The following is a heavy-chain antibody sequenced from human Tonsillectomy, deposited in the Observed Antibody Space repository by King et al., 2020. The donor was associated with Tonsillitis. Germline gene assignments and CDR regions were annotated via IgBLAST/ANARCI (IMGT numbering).Heavy chain of an antibody. Sequence: QLVQSGGGLVQPGRSLRLSCAASGFTFDDYAMHWVRQAPGKGLEWVSGISWNSGSIVYADSVKGRFTISRDNAKNSLYLQMNSLRAEDTALYYCAKDFCSGGSCYFVDYWGQGTLVTVSS. D-gene: IGHD2-15*01. CDR2: ISWNSGSI. V-gene: IGHV3-9*01. J-gene: IGHJ4*02. CDR3: AKDFCSGGSCYFVDY. CDR1: GFTFDDYA.